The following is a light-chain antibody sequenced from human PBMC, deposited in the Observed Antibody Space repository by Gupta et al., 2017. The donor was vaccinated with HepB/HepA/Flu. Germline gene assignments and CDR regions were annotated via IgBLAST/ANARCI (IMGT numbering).Light chain of an antibody. CDR2: YSS. V-gene: IGKV6D-21*02. CDR1: QSIGNR. Sequence: EIVLTQSPDFQSVPPNEKVTITCWASQSIGNRLHWYQQKPEQSPKLLIKYSSQHISGVPSRFSGSGYGTEFTLTIKSQEAEDAAAYYCQHRSSLPFTFGHGTKVDVK. J-gene: IGKJ3*01. CDR3: QHRSSLPFT.